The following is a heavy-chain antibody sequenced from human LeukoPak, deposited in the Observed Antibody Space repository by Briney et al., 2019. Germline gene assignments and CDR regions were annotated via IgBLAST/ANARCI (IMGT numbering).Heavy chain of an antibody. V-gene: IGHV3-48*01. Sequence: GGSLRLSCAASGFTFSSYSMNWVRQAPGKGLEWVSYISSSSTIYYADSVKGRFTISRDNSKNTLYLQMNSLRAEDTAVYYCARLAAAGTTDFDYWGQGTLVTVSS. J-gene: IGHJ4*02. D-gene: IGHD6-13*01. CDR2: ISSSSTI. CDR3: ARLAAAGTTDFDY. CDR1: GFTFSSYS.